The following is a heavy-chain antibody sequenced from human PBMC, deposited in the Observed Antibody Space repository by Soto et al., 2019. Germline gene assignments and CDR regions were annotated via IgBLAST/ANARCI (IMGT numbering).Heavy chain of an antibody. D-gene: IGHD3-22*01. CDR1: GDSISSGDYY. J-gene: IGHJ5*02. CDR2: IYHTGNT. Sequence: SETLSLTCTVSGDSISSGDYYWSWIRQPPGKGLEWIGSIYHTGNTYYNPSLRSRVTISVDTSKNQFSLKLTSVTAADTAVYYCARDYYDSSDYTTNWFDPWGQGTLVTVSS. CDR3: ARDYYDSSDYTTNWFDP. V-gene: IGHV4-39*01.